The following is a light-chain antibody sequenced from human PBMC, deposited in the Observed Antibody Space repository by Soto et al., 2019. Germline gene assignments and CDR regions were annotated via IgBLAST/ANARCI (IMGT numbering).Light chain of an antibody. V-gene: IGKV2-24*01. Sequence: IVMTPNPRYSPVTLGRPAALSCRSSQSLVHSDGNTYWTWLHVGPGRSPRPRIYHGSDRLYGVPDRFTGSGAETQFTLRISSVEPEDVGTYYCLQTTQFPLTFGGGTKVDIK. CDR1: QSLVHSDGNTY. J-gene: IGKJ4*01. CDR3: LQTTQFPLT. CDR2: HGS.